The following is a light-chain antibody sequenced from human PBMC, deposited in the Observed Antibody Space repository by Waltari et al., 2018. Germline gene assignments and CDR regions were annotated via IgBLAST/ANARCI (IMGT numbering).Light chain of an antibody. V-gene: IGLV3-21*04. J-gene: IGLJ1*01. CDR2: YDS. CDR1: NIGSYS. Sequence: SYVLTQPPSVSVAPGETARITCGGDNIGSYSVHWYQQKPGQAPVLVIFYDSDRPSGIPERVSGSNSGNTATLTISRVEAGDEANYYCQVWHAAIDPGVFGTGTEVTV. CDR3: QVWHAAIDPGV.